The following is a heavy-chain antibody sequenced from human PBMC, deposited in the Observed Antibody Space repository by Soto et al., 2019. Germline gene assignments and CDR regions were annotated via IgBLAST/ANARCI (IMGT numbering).Heavy chain of an antibody. Sequence: PGGSLRLSCAASGFTFSSYGMHWVRQAPGKGLEWVAVISYDGSNKYYADPVKGRFTISRDNSKNTLYLQMNSLRAEDTAVYYCAKDFYYYDSSGYAGWGQGTLVTVSS. CDR3: AKDFYYYDSSGYAG. CDR2: ISYDGSNK. J-gene: IGHJ4*02. CDR1: GFTFSSYG. D-gene: IGHD3-22*01. V-gene: IGHV3-30*18.